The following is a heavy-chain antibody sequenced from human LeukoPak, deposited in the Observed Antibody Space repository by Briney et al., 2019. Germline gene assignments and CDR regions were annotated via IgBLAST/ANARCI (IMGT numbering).Heavy chain of an antibody. Sequence: GRSLRLSCAASGFTFSSYAMHWVRQASGKGLEWVAVISYDGSNKYYADSVKGRFTISRDNSKNTLYLQMNGLRADDTAVYYCARGGAHGMDVWGQGTTVTVSS. V-gene: IGHV3-30*07. CDR3: ARGGAHGMDV. J-gene: IGHJ6*02. CDR2: ISYDGSNK. CDR1: GFTFSSYA. D-gene: IGHD1-26*01.